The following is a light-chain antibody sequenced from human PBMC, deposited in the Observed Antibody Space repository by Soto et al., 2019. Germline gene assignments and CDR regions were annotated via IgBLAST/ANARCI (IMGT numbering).Light chain of an antibody. CDR2: VAS. V-gene: IGKV1-9*01. Sequence: IQLTQSPSFLSASVGDTVTITCRASQGIGSHLAWYQQKPGTVPNLLIYVASALQSGVPSRFSGSGSGTEFSLTINGRQPEDFSTYYCQQFGSYPLTFGGGTDVEIK. J-gene: IGKJ4*01. CDR3: QQFGSYPLT. CDR1: QGIGSH.